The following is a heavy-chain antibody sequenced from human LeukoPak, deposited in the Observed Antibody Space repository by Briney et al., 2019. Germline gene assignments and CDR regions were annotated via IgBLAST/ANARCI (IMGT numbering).Heavy chain of an antibody. CDR1: GFTFSSYG. CDR3: AKSGSPVIPAASFDY. D-gene: IGHD2-2*01. J-gene: IGHJ4*02. V-gene: IGHV3-23*01. Sequence: LTGGSLRLSCAASGFTFSSYGMSWVRQAPGKGLEWVSAISGSGGNTYYADSVKGRFTISRDNSKNTLYLQMNSLRAEDTAVYYCAKSGSPVIPAASFDYWGQGTLVTVSS. CDR2: ISGSGGNT.